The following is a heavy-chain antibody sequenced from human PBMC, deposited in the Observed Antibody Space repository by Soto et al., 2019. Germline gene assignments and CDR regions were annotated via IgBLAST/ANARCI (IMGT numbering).Heavy chain of an antibody. J-gene: IGHJ4*02. Sequence: GGSLRLSCAASGFTFSSYAMHWVRQAPGKGLEYVSAISSNGGSTYYANSVKGRFTISRDNSKNTLYLQMGSLRAEDMAVYYCARGTRVLRFLEWFPPDYWGQGTLVTVSS. V-gene: IGHV3-64*01. CDR1: GFTFSSYA. CDR3: ARGTRVLRFLEWFPPDY. D-gene: IGHD3-3*01. CDR2: ISSNGGST.